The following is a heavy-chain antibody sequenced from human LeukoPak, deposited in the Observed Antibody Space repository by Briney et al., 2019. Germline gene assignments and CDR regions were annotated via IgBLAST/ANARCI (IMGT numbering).Heavy chain of an antibody. CDR1: GGTFSSYT. J-gene: IGHJ4*02. V-gene: IGHV1-69*02. CDR3: ASNQDGDYGVFDY. D-gene: IGHD4-17*01. Sequence: SVKVSCKASGGTFSSYTISWVRQAPGQGLEWMGRIIPILGIANYAQKFQGRVTITADKSTSTAYMELSSLRSGDTAVYYCASNQDGDYGVFDYWGQGTLVTVSS. CDR2: IIPILGIA.